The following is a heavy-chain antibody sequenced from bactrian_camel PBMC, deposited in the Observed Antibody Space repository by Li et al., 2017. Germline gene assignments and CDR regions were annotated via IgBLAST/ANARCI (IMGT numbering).Heavy chain of an antibody. CDR2: LAASGTA. CDR3: AARRRSNGIYFY. CDR1: RFTVSIYS. J-gene: IGHJ4*01. Sequence: HVQLVESGGGSVQAGGSLRLSCQASRFTVSIYSVAWFRQATGRGREEVATLAASGTANYTHSVKDRFAISKDNDKNAIFLEMNNLQPEDPGTYYCAARRRSNGIYFYWGQGTQVTVS. D-gene: IGHD2*01. V-gene: IGHV3S53*01.